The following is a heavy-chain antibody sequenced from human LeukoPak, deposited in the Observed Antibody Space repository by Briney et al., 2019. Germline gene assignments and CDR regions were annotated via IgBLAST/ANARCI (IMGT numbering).Heavy chain of an antibody. J-gene: IGHJ4*02. Sequence: SETLSLTCTVSGDSISRYYWSWIRQPPGKGLEWIGYISYSGSTNYNPSLKSRVTISVDTSKNQFSLKLSSVTAADTAVYYCAGAWDYWGQGTLVTVSS. CDR1: GDSISRYY. CDR3: AGAWDY. V-gene: IGHV4-59*01. CDR2: ISYSGST.